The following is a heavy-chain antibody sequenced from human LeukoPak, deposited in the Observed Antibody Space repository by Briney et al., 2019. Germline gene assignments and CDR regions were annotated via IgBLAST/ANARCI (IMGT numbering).Heavy chain of an antibody. V-gene: IGHV1-2*02. Sequence: GASVKVSCKASGYIFTGYYMHWVRQAPGQGLEWMGWINPNSGGTNYAQKFQGRVTMTRDTSISTAYMELSRLRSDDTAVYYCARDRSVVAGTSLDYWGQGTLVTVSS. CDR1: GYIFTGYY. CDR3: ARDRSVVAGTSLDY. CDR2: INPNSGGT. J-gene: IGHJ4*02. D-gene: IGHD6-19*01.